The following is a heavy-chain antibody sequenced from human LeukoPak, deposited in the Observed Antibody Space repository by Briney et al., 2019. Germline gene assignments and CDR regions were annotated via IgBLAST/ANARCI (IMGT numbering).Heavy chain of an antibody. Sequence: PGGSLRLSCAASGFTFSDYYMSWIRQAPGKGLEWVSYISSSGNIIYYADSVKGRFTISRDNAKNSLYLQMNSLRAEDTALYYCAKKVVVGATSPYSDFQDWGQGTLVTVSS. CDR3: AKKVVVGATSPYSDFQD. D-gene: IGHD1-26*01. CDR2: ISSSGNII. V-gene: IGHV3-11*01. J-gene: IGHJ1*01. CDR1: GFTFSDYY.